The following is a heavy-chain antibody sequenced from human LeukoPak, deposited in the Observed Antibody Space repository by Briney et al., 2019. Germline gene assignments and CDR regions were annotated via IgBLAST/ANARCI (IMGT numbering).Heavy chain of an antibody. CDR3: ATGCSAGSCYLDY. CDR1: GYSLTELS. Sequence: ASVKVSCKISGYSLTELSMHWVRQAPGRGLDWMGGFDPEDGETIYAQKFQGRVTMTEDTSTDTAYMELSSLRSEDTAVYYCATGCSAGSCYLDYWGQGTLVTVSS. CDR2: FDPEDGET. J-gene: IGHJ4*02. V-gene: IGHV1-24*01. D-gene: IGHD2-15*01.